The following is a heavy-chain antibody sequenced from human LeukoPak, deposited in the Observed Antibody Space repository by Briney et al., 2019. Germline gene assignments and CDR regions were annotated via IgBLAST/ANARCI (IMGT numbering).Heavy chain of an antibody. CDR2: INPKNGNT. Sequence: ASVKVSCKASGYTFTSYDINWVRQATGQGLEWMGLINPKNGNTVYAQKFKGRVTMTRDTSINTAYLELSSLRSEDTAVYYCARTLIYSSSTTCYLDYWGQGTLVTVSS. V-gene: IGHV1-8*01. D-gene: IGHD2-2*01. CDR3: ARTLIYSSSTTCYLDY. J-gene: IGHJ4*02. CDR1: GYTFTSYD.